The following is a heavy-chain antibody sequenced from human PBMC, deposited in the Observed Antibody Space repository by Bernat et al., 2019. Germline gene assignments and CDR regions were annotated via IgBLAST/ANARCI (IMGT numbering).Heavy chain of an antibody. Sequence: QVQLVHSGAEVKKPGSSVRVSCKASGGTFSSNTISWVRQAPGQGLEWMGRIIPILGITNYAQNFQGRVTITADKSTSTAYMELSSLRSEDTAVYFCARELDGDYYFDYWGQGTLVTVSS. CDR2: IIPILGIT. CDR3: ARELDGDYYFDY. CDR1: GGTFSSNT. D-gene: IGHD4-17*01. V-gene: IGHV1-69*04. J-gene: IGHJ4*02.